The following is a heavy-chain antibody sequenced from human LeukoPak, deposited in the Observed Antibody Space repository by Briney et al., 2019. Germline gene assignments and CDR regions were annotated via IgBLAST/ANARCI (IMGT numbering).Heavy chain of an antibody. CDR2: IYTSGST. CDR3: ARVYYYDSSGYYWWFDP. Sequence: PSETLSLTCTVSGGSISSGSYYWSWIRQPAWKGLEWIGRIYTSGSTNYNPSLKSRVTISVDTSKNQFSLKLSSVTAADTAVYYCARVYYYDSSGYYWWFDPWGQGTLVTVSS. J-gene: IGHJ5*02. CDR1: GGSISSGSYY. V-gene: IGHV4-61*02. D-gene: IGHD3-22*01.